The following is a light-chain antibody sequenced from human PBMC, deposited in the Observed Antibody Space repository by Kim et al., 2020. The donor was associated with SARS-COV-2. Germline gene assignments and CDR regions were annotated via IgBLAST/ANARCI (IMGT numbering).Light chain of an antibody. J-gene: IGKJ1*01. Sequence: ETVGERVTITGRASQGISNYLAWYQQKPGKVPKLLIYAASTLQSGVPSRFSGSGSGTDFTLTISSLQPEDVATYDCQKYNSAPWTFGQGTKVEIK. CDR1: QGISNY. CDR3: QKYNSAPWT. V-gene: IGKV1-27*01. CDR2: AAS.